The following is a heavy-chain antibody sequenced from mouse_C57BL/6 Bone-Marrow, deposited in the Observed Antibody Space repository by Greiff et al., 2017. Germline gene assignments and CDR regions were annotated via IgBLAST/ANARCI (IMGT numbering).Heavy chain of an antibody. D-gene: IGHD4-1*01. CDR2: IAPENGGT. J-gene: IGHJ3*01. CDR1: GFNIKDDY. Sequence: VQLQQSGAELVRPGASVRLSCTASGFNIKDDYMRWVKQRPEQGLEWIGWIAPENGGTAYASNFPGKAPITADTSSNPAYLQLRSLTSKDTAVYYYSTTRTGTGNWFAYWGPGTLVTVSA. CDR3: STTRTGTGNWFAY. V-gene: IGHV14-4*01.